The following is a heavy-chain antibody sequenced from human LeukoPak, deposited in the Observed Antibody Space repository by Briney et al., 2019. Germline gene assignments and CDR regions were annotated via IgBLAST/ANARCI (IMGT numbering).Heavy chain of an antibody. CDR2: IYTSGST. CDR1: GFTVSGNY. CDR3: VKGLDYSSSQMDS. V-gene: IGHV3-66*02. Sequence: GGSLRLSCAVSGFTVSGNYMSWVRQPPGKGLEWVAVIYTSGSTFYAKSVMGRFTISRDNSRNTVYVQMNRLTPEDTAVYYCVKGLDYSSSQMDSWGQGTLVTVSS. J-gene: IGHJ4*02. D-gene: IGHD6-6*01.